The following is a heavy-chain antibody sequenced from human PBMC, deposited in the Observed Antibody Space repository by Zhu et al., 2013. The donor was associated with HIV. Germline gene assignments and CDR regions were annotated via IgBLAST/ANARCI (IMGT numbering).Heavy chain of an antibody. V-gene: IGHV1-46*01. CDR2: INPSGENT. Sequence: QVQLVQSGAAVRKPGASVKVSCKASGYSFGSYYIHWVRQAPGQGLEWMGIINPSGENTYYAQKFQGRVTLTSDMSTNTVHMELNSLRPDDTAVYFCARSLGLTFGVVVWGQGTLVTVSS. CDR3: ARSLGLTFGVVV. CDR1: GYSFGSYY. J-gene: IGHJ4*02. D-gene: IGHD3-3*01.